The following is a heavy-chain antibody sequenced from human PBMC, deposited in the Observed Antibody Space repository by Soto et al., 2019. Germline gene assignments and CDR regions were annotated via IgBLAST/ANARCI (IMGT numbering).Heavy chain of an antibody. CDR2: ISGSGGST. Sequence: GGSLRLSCAASGFTFSSYAMSWVRQAPGKGLEWVSAISGSGGSTYYADSVKGRFTISRENSKNTLYLQMNSLRAEDTAVYYCAKFGFGYGSGYYYYMDVWGKGTTVTVSS. V-gene: IGHV3-23*01. D-gene: IGHD3-10*01. CDR3: AKFGFGYGSGYYYYMDV. CDR1: GFTFSSYA. J-gene: IGHJ6*03.